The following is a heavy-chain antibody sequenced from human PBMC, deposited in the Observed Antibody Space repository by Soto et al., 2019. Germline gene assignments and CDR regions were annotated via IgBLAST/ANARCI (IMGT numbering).Heavy chain of an antibody. CDR1: GFTFSSYS. V-gene: IGHV3-21*01. Sequence: GWSLRLSCAASGFTFSSYSMNWVCQAPGKGLEWVSSISSSSSYIYYADSVKGRFTISRDNAKNSKYMQMNSLRAEDTAVYYCARQRGFLVVPAAMNYMDVWGKGTTVTVSS. CDR2: ISSSSSYI. J-gene: IGHJ6*03. CDR3: ARQRGFLVVPAAMNYMDV. D-gene: IGHD2-2*01.